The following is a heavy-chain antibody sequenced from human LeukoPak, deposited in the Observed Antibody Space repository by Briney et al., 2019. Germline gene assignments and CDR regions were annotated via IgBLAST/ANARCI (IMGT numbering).Heavy chain of an antibody. Sequence: TPSETLSLTCTVSGGSISCYYWSWIRQPPGKGLEWIGYIYYSGSTNYNPSLKSRVTISVDTSKNQFSLKRSSVTAADTAVYYCASRPAPPHLGYFQHWGQGTLVTVSS. CDR3: ASRPAPPHLGYFQH. CDR2: IYYSGST. J-gene: IGHJ1*01. V-gene: IGHV4-59*01. CDR1: GGSISCYY. D-gene: IGHD2-2*01.